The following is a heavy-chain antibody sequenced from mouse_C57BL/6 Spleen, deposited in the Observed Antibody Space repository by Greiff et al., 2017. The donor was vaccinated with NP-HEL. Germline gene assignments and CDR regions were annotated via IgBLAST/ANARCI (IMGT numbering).Heavy chain of an antibody. CDR2: IDPETGGT. D-gene: IGHD2-3*01. V-gene: IGHV1-15*01. CDR1: GYTFTDYE. Sequence: VQLQESGAELVRPGASVTLSCKASGYTFTDYEMHWVKQTPVHGLEWIGAIDPETGGTAYNQKFKGKAILTADKSSSTAYMELRSLTSEDSAVYYCTRGDGYYAMDYWGQGTSVTVSS. J-gene: IGHJ4*01. CDR3: TRGDGYYAMDY.